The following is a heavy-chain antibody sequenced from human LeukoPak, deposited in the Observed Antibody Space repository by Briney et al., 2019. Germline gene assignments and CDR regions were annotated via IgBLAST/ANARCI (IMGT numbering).Heavy chain of an antibody. CDR2: IYYSGST. Sequence: SSETLSLTCTVSGGSISSHYWSWIRQPPGKGLEWIGYIYYSGSTNYNPSLKSRVTISVDTSKNQFSLKLSSVTAADTAVYYCASYGYYDNNWFDPWGQGTRVTVSS. CDR1: GGSISSHY. J-gene: IGHJ5*02. V-gene: IGHV4-59*11. CDR3: ASYGYYDNNWFDP. D-gene: IGHD3-22*01.